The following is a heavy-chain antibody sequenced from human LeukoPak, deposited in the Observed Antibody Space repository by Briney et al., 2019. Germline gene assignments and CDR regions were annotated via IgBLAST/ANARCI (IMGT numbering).Heavy chain of an antibody. Sequence: VASVKDSCKASVYTLTGYYMHWVRPAPGQGGEWMGWINPNSGVTNYAQKFQARVTMTRDTSISTAYMELSRLRSGDTAVYYWARDWAEGAGTADWFDPWGQGTLVTVSS. CDR2: INPNSGVT. J-gene: IGHJ5*02. V-gene: IGHV1-2*02. D-gene: IGHD6-19*01. CDR1: VYTLTGYY. CDR3: ARDWAEGAGTADWFDP.